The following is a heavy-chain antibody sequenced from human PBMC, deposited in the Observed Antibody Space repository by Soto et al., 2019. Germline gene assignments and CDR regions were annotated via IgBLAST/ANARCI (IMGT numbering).Heavy chain of an antibody. V-gene: IGHV3-64D*06. CDR2: TSSNGGST. CDR3: VKTGDYDFWSGYYGY. CDR1: GFTFSSYA. Sequence: LRLSCSASGFTFSSYAMHWVRQAPGKGLENVSATSSNGGSTYYADSVKGRFTISRDNSKNTLYLQMSSLRAEDTAVYYCVKTGDYDFWSGYYGYWGQGTLVTVSS. D-gene: IGHD3-3*01. J-gene: IGHJ4*02.